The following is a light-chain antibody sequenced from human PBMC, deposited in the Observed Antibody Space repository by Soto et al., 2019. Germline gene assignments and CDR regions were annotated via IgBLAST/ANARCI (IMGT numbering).Light chain of an antibody. V-gene: IGLV2-23*01. CDR2: EGS. Sequence: QSALTQPASVSGSPGQSITISCTGTSIDVGSYNLVSWYQQHPGKAPKLMIYEGSKRPSGVSNRFSGSKSGNTAALTISGVQAEDEGDYHCCSYAGSGNLVFGGGTKVTVL. J-gene: IGLJ2*01. CDR1: SIDVGSYNL. CDR3: CSYAGSGNLV.